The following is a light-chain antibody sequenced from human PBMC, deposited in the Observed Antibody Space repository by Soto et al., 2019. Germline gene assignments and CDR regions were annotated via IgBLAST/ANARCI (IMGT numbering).Light chain of an antibody. CDR3: QQYYSYPQIT. CDR1: QSISSY. CDR2: AAS. Sequence: DIQMTQSPSSLSASVGDRVTITCRASQSISSYLNWYQQKPGKAPKLLIYAASTLQSGVPSRFSGSGSGTDFTLTISCLQSEDFATYYCQQYYSYPQITFGQGTRLEIK. V-gene: IGKV1-39*01. J-gene: IGKJ5*01.